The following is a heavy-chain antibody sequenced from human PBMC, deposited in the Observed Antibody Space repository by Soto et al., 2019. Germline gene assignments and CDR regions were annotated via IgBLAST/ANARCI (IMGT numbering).Heavy chain of an antibody. CDR2: IYYSGST. Sequence: SETLSLTCTVSGGSISSYYWSWIRQPPGKGLEWIGYIYYSGSTNYNPSLKSRVTISVDTSKNQFSLKLSSVTAADTAVYYCARYRSGWYDYSDYWGQGTLVTVSS. D-gene: IGHD6-19*01. CDR3: ARYRSGWYDYSDY. CDR1: GGSISSYY. J-gene: IGHJ4*02. V-gene: IGHV4-59*01.